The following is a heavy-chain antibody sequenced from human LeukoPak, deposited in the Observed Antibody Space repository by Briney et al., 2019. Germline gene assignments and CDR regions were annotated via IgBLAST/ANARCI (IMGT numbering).Heavy chain of an antibody. V-gene: IGHV3-33*01. CDR3: ARDRDGYNRLFDY. Sequence: GRSLRLSCAASGFTFSDYGMHWVRQAPGKGLEWVAVIWYDGSNKYYADSVKGRFTISRDNSKNALYLQMNSLRAEDTAVYYCARDRDGYNRLFDYWGQGTLVTVSS. CDR1: GFTFSDYG. D-gene: IGHD5-24*01. CDR2: IWYDGSNK. J-gene: IGHJ4*02.